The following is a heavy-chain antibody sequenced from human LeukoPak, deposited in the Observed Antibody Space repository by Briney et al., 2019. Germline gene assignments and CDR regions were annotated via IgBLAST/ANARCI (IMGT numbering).Heavy chain of an antibody. Sequence: GGSLRLSCAASGFTFSSYWMHWVRQAPGKGLVWVSHINSDGSTTNYADSVRGRFTISRDNAKNTLYLQMNSLRAEDTAVYYCARGIGSGWYLDWGQGTLATVSS. CDR3: ARGIGSGWYLD. J-gene: IGHJ4*02. D-gene: IGHD6-19*01. CDR2: INSDGSTT. CDR1: GFTFSSYW. V-gene: IGHV3-74*01.